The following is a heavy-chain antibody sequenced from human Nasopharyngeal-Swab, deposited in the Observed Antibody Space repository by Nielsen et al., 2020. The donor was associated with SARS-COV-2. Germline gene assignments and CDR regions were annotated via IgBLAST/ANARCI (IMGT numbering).Heavy chain of an antibody. V-gene: IGHV3-11*01. CDR2: ISSSGSTI. CDR3: ASARRVAGDY. D-gene: IGHD2-15*01. CDR1: GFTFSDYY. J-gene: IGHJ4*02. Sequence: GESLKISCAASGFTFSDYYMSWIRQAPGKGLEWVSYISSSGSTIYYADSVKGRFTTARDNAKNSLYLQMNSLRAEDTAVYYCASARRVAGDYWGQGTLVTVSS.